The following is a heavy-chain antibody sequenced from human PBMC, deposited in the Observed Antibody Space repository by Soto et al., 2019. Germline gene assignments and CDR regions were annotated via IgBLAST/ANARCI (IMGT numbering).Heavy chain of an antibody. D-gene: IGHD6-13*01. J-gene: IGHJ4*02. CDR2: IIPIFGTA. Sequence: QVQLVQSGAEVKKPGSSVKVSCKASGGTFSSYAITWVRQAPGQGLEWMGGIIPIFGTANYAQKFQGRVTEIAEESTFTAYRELRCPSSEDTAVYYCAPRAQYSSSWYRCFAYWGPGTMVTGSS. CDR3: APRAQYSSSWYRCFAY. CDR1: GGTFSSYA. V-gene: IGHV1-69*12.